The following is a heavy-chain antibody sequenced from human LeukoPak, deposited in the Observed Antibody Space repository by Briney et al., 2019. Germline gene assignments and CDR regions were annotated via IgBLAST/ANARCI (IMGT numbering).Heavy chain of an antibody. CDR2: IRYDGSNK. CDR3: ARAGHVITMIVVLDAFDI. Sequence: GGSLRLSCAASGFTFRTYGMHWVRQAPGKGLEWAAVIRYDGSNKYYADSVKGRFTISRDNSKNTLYLQMNSLRAEDTAVYYCARAGHVITMIVVLDAFDIWGQGTMVTVSS. J-gene: IGHJ3*02. V-gene: IGHV3-33*01. CDR1: GFTFRTYG. D-gene: IGHD3-22*01.